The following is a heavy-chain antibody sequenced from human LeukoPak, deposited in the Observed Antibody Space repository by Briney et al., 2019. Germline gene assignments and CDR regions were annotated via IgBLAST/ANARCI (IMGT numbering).Heavy chain of an antibody. CDR1: GFTFSDYA. J-gene: IGHJ3*02. CDR3: ARSAYDAFDI. CDR2: ISGSGGNR. Sequence: GGSLRLSCAASGFTFSDYAMTWVRQAPGKGLEWVAGISGSGGNRNHADSVKGRFTISRDNSKNTLYLQMNSLRAEDTAVYYCARSAYDAFDIWGQGTMVTVSS. V-gene: IGHV3-23*01.